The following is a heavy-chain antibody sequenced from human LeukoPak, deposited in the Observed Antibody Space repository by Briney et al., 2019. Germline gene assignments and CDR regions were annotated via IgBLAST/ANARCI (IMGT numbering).Heavy chain of an antibody. J-gene: IGHJ6*03. CDR1: GLTVSSNY. D-gene: IGHD6-6*01. Sequence: GGSLRLSCAASGLTVSSNYMSWARRATVGGLKGVSVIYSYGSTYYAGSVKGRFTISRDNSQNTLYLQMNSLRVEDTAVYYCARLGGKQLVRYYQYYMDVWGKGPTVTVSS. CDR3: ARLGGKQLVRYYQYYMDV. V-gene: IGHV3-66*02. CDR2: IYSYGST.